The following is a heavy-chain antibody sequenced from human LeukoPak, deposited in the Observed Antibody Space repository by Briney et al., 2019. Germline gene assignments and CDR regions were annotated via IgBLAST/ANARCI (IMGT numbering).Heavy chain of an antibody. CDR3: ARDYRQLPDY. CDR2: INPNSGGT. Sequence: ASVKVSCKASGYTFTGYYMHWVRQAPGQGLEWMGWINPNSGGTNYALKFQGWVTMTRDTSISTAYMELSRLRSDDTAVYYCARDYRQLPDYWGQGTLVTVSS. J-gene: IGHJ4*02. D-gene: IGHD6-6*01. CDR1: GYTFTGYY. V-gene: IGHV1-2*04.